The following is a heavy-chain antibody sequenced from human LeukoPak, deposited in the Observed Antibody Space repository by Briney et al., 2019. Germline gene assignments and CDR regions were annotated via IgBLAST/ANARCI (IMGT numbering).Heavy chain of an antibody. CDR2: IYSGGST. D-gene: IGHD3-10*01. CDR1: GFTVSSNY. Sequence: GGSLRLSCAASGFTVSSNYMSWVRQAPGKGLEWVSVIYSGGSTYYADSVKGRFTISRDNSKNTLYLQMNSLRAEDTAVYYCAKEDSGRGGYFYYGMDVWGQGTTVTVSS. J-gene: IGHJ6*02. V-gene: IGHV3-66*01. CDR3: AKEDSGRGGYFYYGMDV.